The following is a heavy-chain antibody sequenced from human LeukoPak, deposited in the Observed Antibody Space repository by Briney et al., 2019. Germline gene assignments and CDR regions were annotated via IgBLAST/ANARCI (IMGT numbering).Heavy chain of an antibody. CDR3: ARTFAGHFDY. CDR2: TYFRSKWYN. CDR1: GDSVSSKSAA. Sequence: SQTLSLTCVISGDSVSSKSAAWHWIRQSPSRGLEWLGRTYFRSKWYNEYAVSVKGRITVNPDTSKNQFSLHLTSVTPEDTAVYYCARTFAGHFDYWGQGTLVTVSS. V-gene: IGHV6-1*01. D-gene: IGHD3-16*01. J-gene: IGHJ4*02.